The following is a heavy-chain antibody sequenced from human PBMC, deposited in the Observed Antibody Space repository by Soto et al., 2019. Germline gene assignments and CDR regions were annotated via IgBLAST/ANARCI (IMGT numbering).Heavy chain of an antibody. V-gene: IGHV2-5*02. CDR3: AHLYWAASCTLYYFDY. CDR1: GFTFSTSAVG. Sequence: QITLTESGPTLVKPTQTLTLTCTFSGFTFSTSAVGVGRIRQPPGKALEWLALIYWDDDKRYSPFLKSRLTITKDTSTNQVVLTMTNMDPVDTGSYYCAHLYWAASCTLYYFDYWGQGTLVTVSS. J-gene: IGHJ4*02. CDR2: IYWDDDK. D-gene: IGHD2-8*01.